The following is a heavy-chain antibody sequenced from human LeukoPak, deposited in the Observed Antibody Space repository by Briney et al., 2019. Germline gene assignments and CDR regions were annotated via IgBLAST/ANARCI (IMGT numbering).Heavy chain of an antibody. CDR2: IYSGGST. V-gene: IGHV3-66*01. D-gene: IGHD6-13*01. J-gene: IGHJ6*02. Sequence: GGSLRLSCAASGFTFSSYAMSWVRQAPGKGLEWVSVIYSGGSTYYADSVKGRFTISRDNSKNTLYLQMNSLRAEDTAVYYCARDLAAGTRFYYYYGMDVWGQGTTVTVSS. CDR1: GFTFSSYA. CDR3: ARDLAAGTRFYYYYGMDV.